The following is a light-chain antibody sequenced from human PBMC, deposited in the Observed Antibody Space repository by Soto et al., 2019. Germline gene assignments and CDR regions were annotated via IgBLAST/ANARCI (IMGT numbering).Light chain of an antibody. V-gene: IGKV1-39*01. CDR1: QSVSHY. CDR2: AVS. J-gene: IGKJ2*01. Sequence: DIQMTQSPSSLSASVGDRVTVTCRASQSVSHYLNWYQQKPGKAPKLLIYAVSNLQSGVPSRFSGSGSGTDFTLTISSLQPEDFATYYCQQSFGAPPYTFGQGTRLEIK. CDR3: QQSFGAPPYT.